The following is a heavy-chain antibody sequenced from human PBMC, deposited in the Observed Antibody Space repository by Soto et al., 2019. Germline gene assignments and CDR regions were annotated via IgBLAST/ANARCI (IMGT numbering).Heavy chain of an antibody. CDR1: GFTFSSYE. CDR2: ISSSGSTI. D-gene: IGHD1-26*01. CDR3: ASMGNVYYGMDV. V-gene: IGHV3-48*03. J-gene: IGHJ6*02. Sequence: GGSLRLSCAASGFTFSSYEMNWVRQAPGKGLEWVSYISSSGSTIYYADSVKGRFTISRDNAKNSLYLQMNSLRAEDTAVYYCASMGNVYYGMDVWGQGTTVTVSS.